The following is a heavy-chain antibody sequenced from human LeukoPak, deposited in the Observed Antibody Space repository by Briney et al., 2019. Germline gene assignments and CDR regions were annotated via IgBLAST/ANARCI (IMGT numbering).Heavy chain of an antibody. D-gene: IGHD6-19*01. J-gene: IGHJ4*02. Sequence: HSGGSLRLSCAASGFTFSSYAMHWVRQAPGKGLEWVAVISYDGSNKYYADSVKGRFTISRDNSKNTLYLQMNSLRAEDTAVYYCARGVAGSLDYWGQGTLVTVSS. CDR3: ARGVAGSLDY. CDR2: ISYDGSNK. V-gene: IGHV3-30-3*01. CDR1: GFTFSSYA.